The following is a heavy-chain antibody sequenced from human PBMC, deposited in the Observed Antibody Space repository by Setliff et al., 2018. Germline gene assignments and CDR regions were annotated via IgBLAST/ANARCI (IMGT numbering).Heavy chain of an antibody. CDR2: ISAYNGNT. D-gene: IGHD6-13*01. Sequence: GASVKVSCKASGYTFTSYGISWVRQAPGQGLEWMGWISAYNGNTNYAQKLQGRVTMTTDTSTSTAYMELSSLRSEDTAVYYCAREEQQLVWFDPWGQGTLVTVSS. J-gene: IGHJ5*02. V-gene: IGHV1-18*01. CDR3: AREEQQLVWFDP. CDR1: GYTFTSYG.